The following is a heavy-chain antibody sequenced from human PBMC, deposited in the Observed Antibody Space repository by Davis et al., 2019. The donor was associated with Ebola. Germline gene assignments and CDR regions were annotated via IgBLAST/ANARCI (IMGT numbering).Heavy chain of an antibody. Sequence: GESLKISCAASGFTFSSYGMHWVRQAPGKGLEWVALISYYGSNKDYADSVKGRFTISRDNSKNTLYLQMNSLRVEDTAVYYCAKAADDCSGGRCPFDYWGQGTLVTVSS. CDR1: GFTFSSYG. V-gene: IGHV3-30*18. D-gene: IGHD2-15*01. J-gene: IGHJ4*02. CDR2: ISYYGSNK. CDR3: AKAADDCSGGRCPFDY.